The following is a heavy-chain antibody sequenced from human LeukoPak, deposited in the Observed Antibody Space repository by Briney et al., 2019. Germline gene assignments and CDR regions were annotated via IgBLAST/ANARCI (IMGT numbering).Heavy chain of an antibody. Sequence: GGSLRLSCAASGFTFRTYEMNWVRQAPGKGLECVSYISGSGTTIYYAESVKGRFTISRDNAKNSLYLQMNSLRAEDTALYYCAREVWTTVATSHYYYMDVWGKGTTVTVSS. CDR1: GFTFRTYE. D-gene: IGHD4-17*01. V-gene: IGHV3-48*03. J-gene: IGHJ6*03. CDR2: ISGSGTTI. CDR3: AREVWTTVATSHYYYMDV.